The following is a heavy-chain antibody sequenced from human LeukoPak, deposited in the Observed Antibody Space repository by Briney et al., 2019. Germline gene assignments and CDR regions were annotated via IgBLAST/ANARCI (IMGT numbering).Heavy chain of an antibody. D-gene: IGHD4-23*01. V-gene: IGHV3-23*01. CDR1: GFTFSSYA. CDR2: ISGSGGST. J-gene: IGHJ4*02. Sequence: GGSLRLSCAASGFTFSSYAMSWVRQAPGKGLEWVSAISGSGGSTYYADSVKGRFTISRDNSKNTLYLQMNSLRAEDTAVYYCARDSVPGDNSLDFWGRGPLVTVSS. CDR3: ARDSVPGDNSLDF.